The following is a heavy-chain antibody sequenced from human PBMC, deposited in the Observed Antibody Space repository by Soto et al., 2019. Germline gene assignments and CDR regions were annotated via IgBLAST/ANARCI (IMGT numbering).Heavy chain of an antibody. CDR3: ARGRYCSGGSCYRKGPFDY. V-gene: IGHV4-34*01. CDR2: INHSGST. J-gene: IGHJ4*02. Sequence: SETLSLTCAVYGGSFSGYYWSWIRQPPGKGLEWIGEINHSGSTNYNPSLKSRVTISVDTSKNQFSLKLSSVTAADTAVYYCARGRYCSGGSCYRKGPFDYWGQGTLVTV. CDR1: GGSFSGYY. D-gene: IGHD2-15*01.